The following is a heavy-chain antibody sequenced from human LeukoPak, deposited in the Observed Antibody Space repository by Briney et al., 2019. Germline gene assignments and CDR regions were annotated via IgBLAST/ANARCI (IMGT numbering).Heavy chain of an antibody. D-gene: IGHD2-8*01. CDR3: ARGGMVVLMVYAASNEFSLDY. V-gene: IGHV4-59*12. CDR1: GGSISSYY. Sequence: SETLSLTCTVSGGSISSYYWSWIRQPPGKGLEWIGYIYYSGSTNYNPSLKSRVTISVDTSKNQFSLKLSSVTAADTAVYYCARGGMVVLMVYAASNEFSLDYWGQGTLVTVSS. CDR2: IYYSGST. J-gene: IGHJ4*02.